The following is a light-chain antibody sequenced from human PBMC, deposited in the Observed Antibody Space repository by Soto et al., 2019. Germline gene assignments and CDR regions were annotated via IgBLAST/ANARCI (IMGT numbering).Light chain of an antibody. CDR3: QHYNSYSEA. J-gene: IGKJ1*01. V-gene: IGKV1-5*03. CDR2: KAS. CDR1: QTISSW. Sequence: DIQMTQSPSTLSGSVGDRVTITCRASQTISSWLAWYQQKPGKAPKLLIYKASTLNSGVPSRFSGSGSGTEFTLTISSLQPDDSATYYCQHYNSYSEAFGQGTKVDTK.